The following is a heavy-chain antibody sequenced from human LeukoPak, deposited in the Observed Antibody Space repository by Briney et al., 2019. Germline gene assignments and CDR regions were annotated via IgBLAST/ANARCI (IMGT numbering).Heavy chain of an antibody. J-gene: IGHJ3*02. CDR1: GLTFSSYG. CDR3: RQRGGNDAFDI. D-gene: IGHD3-16*01. Sequence: PGRSLRLSCAASGLTFSSYGMHWVRQAPGKGLEWVAVISYDGSNKYYADSVKGRFTISRDNSKNTLYLQMNSLRAEDTAVYYCRQRGGNDAFDIWGQGTMVTVSS. CDR2: ISYDGSNK. V-gene: IGHV3-30*03.